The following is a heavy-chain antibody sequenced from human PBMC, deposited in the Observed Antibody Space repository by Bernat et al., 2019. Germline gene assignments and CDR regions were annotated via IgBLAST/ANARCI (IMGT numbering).Heavy chain of an antibody. CDR2: ISYDGSNK. Sequence: QVQLVESGGGVVQPGRSLRLSCAASGFTFSSYGMHWVRQAPGKGLEWVAVISYDGSNKYYADSVKGRFTISRDNSKNTLYLQMNSLRAEDTAVYYCAKDLPSRFAPGVRVVTAIGAFDYWGQGTLVTVSS. V-gene: IGHV3-30*18. CDR3: AKDLPSRFAPGVRVVTAIGAFDY. J-gene: IGHJ4*02. D-gene: IGHD2-21*02. CDR1: GFTFSSYG.